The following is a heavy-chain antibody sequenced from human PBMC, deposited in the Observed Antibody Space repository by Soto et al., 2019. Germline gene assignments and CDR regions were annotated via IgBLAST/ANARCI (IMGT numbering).Heavy chain of an antibody. J-gene: IGHJ5*02. D-gene: IGHD6-19*01. Sequence: ASVKVSCKASGYSFTSYGINWVRQAPGQGLEWMGWISTYNGDTNYAQKLQGRVTMTTDTSTTTAYMELRSLRSDDTAVYYCARGDSTGSPRGWFDPWGQGTLVTVSS. CDR2: ISTYNGDT. CDR3: ARGDSTGSPRGWFDP. CDR1: GYSFTSYG. V-gene: IGHV1-18*04.